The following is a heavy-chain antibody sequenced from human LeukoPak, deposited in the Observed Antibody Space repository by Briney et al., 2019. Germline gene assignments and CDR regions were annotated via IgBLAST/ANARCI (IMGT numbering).Heavy chain of an antibody. J-gene: IGHJ3*02. V-gene: IGHV3-30*03. CDR1: GFTFSSYG. CDR3: ARDGPGEQLPPAGAFDI. CDR2: ISYDGSNK. Sequence: PGGSLRLSCAASGFTFSSYGMHWVRQAPGKGLEWVAVISYDGSNKYYADSVKGRFTISRDNSKNTLYLQMNSLRAEDTAVYYCARDGPGEQLPPAGAFDIWGQGTMVTVSS. D-gene: IGHD6-6*01.